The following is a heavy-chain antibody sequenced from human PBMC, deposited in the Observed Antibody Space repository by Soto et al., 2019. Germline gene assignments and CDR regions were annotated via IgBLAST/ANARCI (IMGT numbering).Heavy chain of an antibody. J-gene: IGHJ5*02. D-gene: IGHD3-16*01. Sequence: ASVKVSCKASGYTFTVYYMHCVLQSPGQGLEWMGWINPNSGGTNYAQKFQGRVTMTRDTSISTAYMELSGLRSDDTAVYYCARAVGVIENWFDPWGQGTLVTVSS. CDR2: INPNSGGT. CDR3: ARAVGVIENWFDP. V-gene: IGHV1-2*02. CDR1: GYTFTVYY.